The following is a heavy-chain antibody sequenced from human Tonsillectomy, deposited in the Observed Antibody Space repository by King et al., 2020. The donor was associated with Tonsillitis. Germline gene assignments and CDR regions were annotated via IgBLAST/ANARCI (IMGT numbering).Heavy chain of an antibody. D-gene: IGHD3-3*01. J-gene: IGHJ4*02. Sequence: VQLVESGGGLAQPGGSLRLSXXASGXTXSXXAMNXXXQAPGKGLEWVSGISGSDGSTYYADSVQGRFTISRDNSKNTLSLQRSSLRXEDTAVXYCAXXIXXXXFXXXNYFDYXXXXXLXXVSS. CDR1: GXTXSXXA. CDR3: AXXIXXXXFXXXNYFDY. CDR2: ISGSDGST. V-gene: IGHV3-23*04.